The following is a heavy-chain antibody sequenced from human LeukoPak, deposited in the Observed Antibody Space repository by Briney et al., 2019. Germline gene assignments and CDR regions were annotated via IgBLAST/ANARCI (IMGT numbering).Heavy chain of an antibody. CDR1: GFTFSSYG. J-gene: IGHJ4*02. D-gene: IGHD4-17*01. CDR3: AKLYGDYSFDY. V-gene: IGHV3-30*18. Sequence: GGSLRLSCAASGFTFSSYGMHWVRQAPGKGLEWVAVISYDGSNKYYADSVKGRFTISRDNSKNTLYLQMNSLGAEDTAVYYCAKLYGDYSFDYWGQGTLVTVSS. CDR2: ISYDGSNK.